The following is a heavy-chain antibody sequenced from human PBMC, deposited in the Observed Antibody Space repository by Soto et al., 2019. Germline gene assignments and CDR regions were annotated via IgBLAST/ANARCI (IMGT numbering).Heavy chain of an antibody. CDR1: GFTFSNAW. D-gene: IGHD3-16*01. CDR2: IKSKTDGGTT. CDR3: TTAMITFGGVLVYGMDV. V-gene: IGHV3-15*07. J-gene: IGHJ6*02. Sequence: GGSLRLSCAASGFTFSNAWMNWVRQAPGKGLEWVGRIKSKTDGGTTDYAAPVKGRFTISRDDSKNTLYLQMNSLKTEDTAVYYCTTAMITFGGVLVYGMDVWGQGTTVTVSS.